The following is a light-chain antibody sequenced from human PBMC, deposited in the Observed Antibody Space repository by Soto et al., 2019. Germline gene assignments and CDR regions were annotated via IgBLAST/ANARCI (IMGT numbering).Light chain of an antibody. CDR3: QSYDTRLSGSV. CDR1: SSNIGAGYD. Sequence: QSVLTQPPSVSGAPGQRVTISCTGNSSNIGAGYDVIWYQQLPGTAPKLLILGNNSRSSGVPDRFSGSRSGSSASLAVAGLQAEDEADYHCQSYDTRLSGSVFGGGTQLTVL. CDR2: GNN. V-gene: IGLV1-40*01. J-gene: IGLJ3*02.